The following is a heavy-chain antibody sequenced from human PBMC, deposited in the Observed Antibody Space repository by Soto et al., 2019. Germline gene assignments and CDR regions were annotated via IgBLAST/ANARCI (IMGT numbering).Heavy chain of an antibody. V-gene: IGHV4-4*07. CDR3: ARGQRFSDWFHA. CDR2: IYSSGNT. CDR1: VVTISGYY. Sequence: XETLSLTCSVSVVTISGYYWTWIRQPAGKGLEWIGRIYSSGNTKYNPSLQSRVTMSLDTSNNQFSLRLTSVTAADTAVYYCARGQRFSDWFHAWGQATVVTLSS. D-gene: IGHD3-3*01. J-gene: IGHJ5*02.